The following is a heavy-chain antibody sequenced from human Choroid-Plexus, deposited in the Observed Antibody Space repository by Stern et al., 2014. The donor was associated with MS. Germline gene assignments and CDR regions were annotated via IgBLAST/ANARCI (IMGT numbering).Heavy chain of an antibody. CDR1: GFTFGSCA. Sequence: VQLVESGGGVVQPGRPLRLSCVVSGFTFGSCAMHWVRQAPGKGLEWGAGGSYDGSNKYYADSVKGRFTISRDNSQNTLYMQMSSLRPEDTAVYYCAKDRQYLTYFFDHWGQGSLVTVSS. V-gene: IGHV3-30*18. CDR3: AKDRQYLTYFFDH. J-gene: IGHJ5*02. CDR2: GSYDGSNK. D-gene: IGHD2/OR15-2a*01.